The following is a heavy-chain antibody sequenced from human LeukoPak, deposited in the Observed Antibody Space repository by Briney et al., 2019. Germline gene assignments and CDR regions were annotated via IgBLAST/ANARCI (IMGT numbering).Heavy chain of an antibody. D-gene: IGHD1-26*01. CDR2: INPNSGGT. J-gene: IGHJ4*02. CDR1: GYTFTGYY. Sequence: ASVKVSCKASGYTFTGYYMHWVRQAPGQGLEWMGWINPNSGGTNYAQNFQGRVTMTSDTSISTAYMELSRLRSDDTAVYYCARDLGSSSSPFDYWGQGTLVTVSS. CDR3: ARDLGSSSSPFDY. V-gene: IGHV1-2*02.